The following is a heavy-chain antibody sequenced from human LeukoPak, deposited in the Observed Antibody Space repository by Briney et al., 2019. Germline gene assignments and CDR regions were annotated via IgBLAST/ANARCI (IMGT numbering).Heavy chain of an antibody. CDR3: ATTGGDIYYYYMDV. CDR2: IIPVLSTA. V-gene: IGHV1-69*13. Sequence: SVKVSCKASGDTFSRYAISWVRQAPGQGLEWMGGIIPVLSTANYAQKFQDRVTITADESTSTTYMELSSLKSEDTAVYYCATTGGDIYYYYMDVWGKGTTVTISS. CDR1: GDTFSRYA. D-gene: IGHD3-16*01. J-gene: IGHJ6*03.